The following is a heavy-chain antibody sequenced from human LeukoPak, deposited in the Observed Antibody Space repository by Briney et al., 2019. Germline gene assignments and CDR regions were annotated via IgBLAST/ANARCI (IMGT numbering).Heavy chain of an antibody. CDR1: GFTFDNYA. J-gene: IGHJ1*01. Sequence: GGSLRLSCAASGFTFDNYAMNWVRQAPGKGLEWVSLISGDGGSTYYADSMKGRLTISRDNSKNSLYLQMNSLRTEDTALYYCARDSQEFFQHWGQGTLVTVSS. CDR2: ISGDGGST. CDR3: ARDSQEFFQH. V-gene: IGHV3-43*02.